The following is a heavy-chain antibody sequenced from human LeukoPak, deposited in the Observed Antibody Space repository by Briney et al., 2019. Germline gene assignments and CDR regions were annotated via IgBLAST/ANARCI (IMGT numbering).Heavy chain of an antibody. Sequence: SGPTLVNPTQTLTLTCTFSGFSLSTSGMCVSWIRQPPAKALEWLARIDWDDDKYYRTSLKTRLTISKDTSKNQVVLTMTNMDPVDTATYYCARSITIFGVVKTTYYYGMDVWGQGTTVTVSS. CDR2: IDWDDDK. J-gene: IGHJ6*02. CDR1: GFSLSTSGMC. V-gene: IGHV2-70*11. CDR3: ARSITIFGVVKTTYYYGMDV. D-gene: IGHD3-3*01.